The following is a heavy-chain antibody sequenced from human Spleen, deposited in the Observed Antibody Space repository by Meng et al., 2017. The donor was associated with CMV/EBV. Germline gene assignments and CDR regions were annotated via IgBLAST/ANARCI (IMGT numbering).Heavy chain of an antibody. V-gene: IGHV4-39*07. CDR2: IYYSGST. CDR3: ARDLTREVAWGFDP. D-gene: IGHD7-27*01. Sequence: ESLKISCTVSGGSISSSSYYWGWIRQPPGKGLEWIGSIYYSGSTYYNPSLKSRVTISVDTSKNQFSLKLSSVTAADTAVYYCARDLTREVAWGFDPWGQGTLVTVSS. J-gene: IGHJ5*02. CDR1: GGSISSSSYY.